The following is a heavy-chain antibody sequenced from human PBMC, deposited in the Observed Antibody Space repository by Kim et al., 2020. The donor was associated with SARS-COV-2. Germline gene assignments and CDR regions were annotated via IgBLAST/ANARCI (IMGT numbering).Heavy chain of an antibody. CDR2: INAGNGNT. Sequence: ASVKFSCKASGYTFTSYAMHWVRQAPGQRLEWMGWINAGNGNTKYSQKFQGRVTITRDTSASTAYMELSSLRSEDTAVYYCARWKQGSGSYYYFDPWGQGTLVTVSS. CDR1: GYTFTSYA. J-gene: IGHJ5*02. D-gene: IGHD3-10*01. CDR3: ARWKQGSGSYYYFDP. V-gene: IGHV1-3*01.